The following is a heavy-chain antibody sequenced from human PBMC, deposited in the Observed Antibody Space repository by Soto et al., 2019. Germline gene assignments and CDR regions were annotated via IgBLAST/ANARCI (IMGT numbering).Heavy chain of an antibody. V-gene: IGHV4-59*01. CDR2: IYYSGST. J-gene: IGHJ3*02. Sequence: SETLSLTCTVSGGSISSYYWSWIRQPPGKGLEWIGYIYYSGSTNYNPSLKSRVTISVDTSKNQFSLKLSSVTAADTAVYYCASLPQWEQRLDAFDIWGQGTMVTVSS. CDR3: ASLPQWEQRLDAFDI. D-gene: IGHD1-26*01. CDR1: GGSISSYY.